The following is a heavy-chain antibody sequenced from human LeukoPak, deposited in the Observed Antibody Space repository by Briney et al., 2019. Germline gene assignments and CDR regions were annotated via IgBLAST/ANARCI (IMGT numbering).Heavy chain of an antibody. CDR2: IYTSGST. D-gene: IGHD3-10*01. J-gene: IGHJ5*02. CDR3: ARVAITMVRGVIGWLDP. CDR1: GGSISSYY. Sequence: SETLSLXCTVSGGSISSYYWSWIRQPAGKGLEWIGRIYTSGSTNYNPSLKSRVTMSVDTSKNQFSLKLSSVTAADTAVYYCARVAITMVRGVIGWLDPWGQGTLVTVSS. V-gene: IGHV4-4*07.